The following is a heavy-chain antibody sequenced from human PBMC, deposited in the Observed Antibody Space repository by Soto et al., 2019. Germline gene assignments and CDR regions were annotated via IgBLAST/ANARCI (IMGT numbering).Heavy chain of an antibody. CDR1: GGSFSGDY. J-gene: IGHJ4*02. D-gene: IGHD2-8*02. CDR3: ARDKITGLFDS. V-gene: IGHV4-34*01. Sequence: SETLSLTCAVYGGSFSGDYGTWIRQPPGTGREWSGEINHSGSTNYNPSLKSRVTISVDTSKNQFSLKLTSVTAADTAVYYCARDKITGLFDSWGQGTLVTVSS. CDR2: INHSGST.